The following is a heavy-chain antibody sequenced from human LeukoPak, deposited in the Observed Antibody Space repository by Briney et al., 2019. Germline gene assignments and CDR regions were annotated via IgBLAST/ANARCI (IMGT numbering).Heavy chain of an antibody. CDR3: ARGSIVGATNSAFDI. CDR1: GFTFSSYE. V-gene: IGHV3-48*03. J-gene: IGHJ3*02. Sequence: GGSLRLSCAASGFTFSSYEMNWLRQAPGKALEGGSYISRSCSTIYYADSVKGRFTITRDNDKNSLYLQMNSLRAEDTAVYYCARGSIVGATNSAFDIWGQGTMVTVSS. D-gene: IGHD1-26*01. CDR2: ISRSCSTI.